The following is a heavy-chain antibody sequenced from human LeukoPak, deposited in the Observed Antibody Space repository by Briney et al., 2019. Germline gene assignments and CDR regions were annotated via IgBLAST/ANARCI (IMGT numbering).Heavy chain of an antibody. J-gene: IGHJ6*03. V-gene: IGHV3-30*02. CDR2: TRHDGSTK. Sequence: GGSLRLSCAASGFTFSSYGMHWVRQAPGKGLEWVAFTRHDGSTKYYADSVNGRFTISRDNSKNTLYLQMNSLRAEDTAMYYCTKVRDSAASDIDVWGRGTTVTVSS. CDR1: GFTFSSYG. D-gene: IGHD6-13*01. CDR3: TKVRDSAASDIDV.